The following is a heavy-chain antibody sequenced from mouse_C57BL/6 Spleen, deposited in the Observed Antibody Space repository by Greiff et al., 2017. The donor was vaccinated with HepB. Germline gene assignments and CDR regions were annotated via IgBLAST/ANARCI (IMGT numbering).Heavy chain of an antibody. J-gene: IGHJ3*01. D-gene: IGHD1-1*01. CDR3: AMPRPGSSYGAY. V-gene: IGHV5-17*01. CDR1: GFTFSDYG. Sequence: EVQLVESGGGLVKPGGSLKLSCAASGFTFSDYGMHWVRQAPEKGLEWVAYISSGSSTIYYADTVKGRFTISRDNAKNTLFLQMTSLRSEDTAMYYCAMPRPGSSYGAYWGQGTLVTVSA. CDR2: ISSGSSTI.